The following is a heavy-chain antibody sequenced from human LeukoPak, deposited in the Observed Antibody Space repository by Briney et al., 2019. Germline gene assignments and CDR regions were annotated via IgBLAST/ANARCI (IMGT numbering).Heavy chain of an antibody. CDR2: ISAYNGNT. J-gene: IGHJ6*03. Sequence: GASVKVSCKASGYTFTSYGISWVRQAPGQGLEWMGWISAYNGNTNYAQKLQGRVTMTTDTSTSTAYMELRSLRSDDTAVYYCARVVGAPYYYYYMDVWGKGTTVTVSS. V-gene: IGHV1-18*01. CDR3: ARVVGAPYYYYYMDV. D-gene: IGHD1-26*01. CDR1: GYTFTSYG.